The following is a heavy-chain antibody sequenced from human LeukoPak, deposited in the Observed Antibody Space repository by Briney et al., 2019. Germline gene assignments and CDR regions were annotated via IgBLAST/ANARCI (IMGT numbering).Heavy chain of an antibody. V-gene: IGHV3-30*04. Sequence: GGSLRLSCAASGFTFSSYAMHWVRQAPGKGLEWVAFISYDGSNKYYADSVRGRFTISRDIAKNTLYLQMSSLRAEDTGVYYCAKDHYWSIDYWGRGTLVTVSS. CDR1: GFTFSSYA. D-gene: IGHD3-3*01. CDR3: AKDHYWSIDY. CDR2: ISYDGSNK. J-gene: IGHJ4*02.